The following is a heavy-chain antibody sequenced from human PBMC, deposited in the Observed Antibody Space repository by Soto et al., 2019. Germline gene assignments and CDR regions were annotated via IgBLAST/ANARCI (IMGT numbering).Heavy chain of an antibody. Sequence: EVQLVESGGGLVQPGGSLRLSCAASGFTFSSYAMHWVRQAPGKGLEYVSAISSNGGSTYYANSVKGRFTISRDNSKNKLYLQMGSLRAEDMAVYYCAREAYCSSTSCYSFDYWGQGALVTVSA. CDR1: GFTFSSYA. D-gene: IGHD2-2*01. V-gene: IGHV3-64*01. J-gene: IGHJ4*02. CDR2: ISSNGGST. CDR3: AREAYCSSTSCYSFDY.